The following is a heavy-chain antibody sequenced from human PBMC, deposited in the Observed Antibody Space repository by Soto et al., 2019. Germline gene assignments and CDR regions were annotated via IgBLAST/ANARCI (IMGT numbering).Heavy chain of an antibody. Sequence: QVQLVQYGAEEKKPESSVKVSCKAPGGTFSTYAISWVRQAPGQGLEWMGGIIPMFGTANYAQRFQDRVTITADESTNTVYMVLSSLRSEDTAVYFCASGIQLWLRRINNGYSGWGQGTLVTVSS. J-gene: IGHJ4*02. CDR1: GGTFSTYA. D-gene: IGHD5-18*01. CDR3: ASGIQLWLRRINNGYSG. V-gene: IGHV1-69*12. CDR2: IIPMFGTA.